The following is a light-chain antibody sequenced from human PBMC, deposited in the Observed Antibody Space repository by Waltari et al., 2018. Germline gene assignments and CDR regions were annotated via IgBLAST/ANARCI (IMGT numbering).Light chain of an antibody. CDR2: NND. Sequence: QSVLTQPPSASGTPGQRVTISCSGSSSNNGKNTVTWYQQFPGTAPKVVIYNNDQRPSGVPDRFSGSKSGTSASLAISGLQSDDEADYYCAAWDDSLNGRVFGGGTKLTVL. CDR1: SSNNGKNT. J-gene: IGLJ3*02. CDR3: AAWDDSLNGRV. V-gene: IGLV1-44*01.